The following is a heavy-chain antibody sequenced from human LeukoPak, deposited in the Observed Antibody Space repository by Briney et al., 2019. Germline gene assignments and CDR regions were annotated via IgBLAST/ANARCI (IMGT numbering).Heavy chain of an antibody. Sequence: ASVTVSCKASGYTFTGYYMHWVRQAPGQGLEWMGWTNLNSGGTNYDQKFQGRVTMTRDTSISTAYMELSRLRSDDTAVYYCARGLKSRLGYCSGGSCYSEYHYYFDYWGQGTLVTVSS. CDR2: TNLNSGGT. CDR1: GYTFTGYY. CDR3: ARGLKSRLGYCSGGSCYSEYHYYFDY. J-gene: IGHJ4*02. V-gene: IGHV1-2*02. D-gene: IGHD2-15*01.